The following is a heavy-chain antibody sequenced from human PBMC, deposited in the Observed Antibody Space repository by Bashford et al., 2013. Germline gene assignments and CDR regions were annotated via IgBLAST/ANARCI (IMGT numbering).Heavy chain of an antibody. CDR2: ISGSGSST. CDR1: GFIFENFA. J-gene: IGHJ4*02. D-gene: IGHD3-16*01. CDR3: VAEPIPDTAAWFLGGY. V-gene: IGHV3-23*01. Sequence: GSRRDSPRAASGFIFENFAMHWLRQAPGKGLEWVSAISGSGSSTYYADSVKGRFTISRDNSKNTLYLQMNSLSAEDTAVYYCVAEPIPDTAAWFLGGYWGRGTLVTVSS.